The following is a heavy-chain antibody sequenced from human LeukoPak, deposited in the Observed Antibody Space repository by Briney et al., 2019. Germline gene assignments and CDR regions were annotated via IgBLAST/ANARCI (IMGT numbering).Heavy chain of an antibody. D-gene: IGHD3-16*01. Sequence: PGGSLRLSCAASGFTFSFHWMNWVRQAPGKGLEWVANIHHDGSEEYYADSVKGRFTISRDNAKKSLYLQMNSLRAEDTAVCYCARDGGIRGRPAYFDYWGQGNLVTVSS. CDR1: GFTFSFHW. V-gene: IGHV3-7*01. CDR3: ARDGGIRGRPAYFDY. J-gene: IGHJ4*02. CDR2: IHHDGSEE.